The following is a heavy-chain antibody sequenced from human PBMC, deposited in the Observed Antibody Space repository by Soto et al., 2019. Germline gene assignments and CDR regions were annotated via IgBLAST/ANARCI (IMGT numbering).Heavy chain of an antibody. D-gene: IGHD3-22*01. J-gene: IGHJ6*02. CDR3: ARESYYDFCCYYRPFQYGMDV. Sequence: GASVKVSCKASGYTFISHVMHWVRQAPGQRLEWMGWINAGNGNTKYSQKFQGRVTITRDTSASTADMELSSLRSEDTAVYYCARESYYDFCCYYRPFQYGMDVWGQRTTVTVSS. V-gene: IGHV1-3*01. CDR2: INAGNGNT. CDR1: GYTFISHV.